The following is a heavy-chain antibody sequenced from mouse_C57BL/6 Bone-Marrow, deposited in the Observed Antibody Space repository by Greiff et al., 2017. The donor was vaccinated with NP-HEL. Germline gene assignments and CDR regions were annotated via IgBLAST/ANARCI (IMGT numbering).Heavy chain of an antibody. CDR2: ISNGGGST. CDR3: ARHMGDY. J-gene: IGHJ3*01. V-gene: IGHV5-12*01. CDR1: GFTFSDYY. D-gene: IGHD1-1*02. Sequence: EVQLVESGGGLVQPGGSLKLSCAASGFTFSDYYMYWVRQTPEKRLEWVAYISNGGGSTYYPDTVKGRFTISRDNAKNTLYLQMSRLKSEDTAMYYCARHMGDYWGQGTLVTVSA.